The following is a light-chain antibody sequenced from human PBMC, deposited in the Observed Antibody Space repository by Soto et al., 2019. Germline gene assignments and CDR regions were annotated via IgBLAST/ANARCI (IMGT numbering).Light chain of an antibody. CDR1: SSDVGGYNY. V-gene: IGLV2-14*01. CDR3: SSYTRSNTFPYV. J-gene: IGLJ1*01. CDR2: EVS. Sequence: QSALTQPASVSGSPGQSITISCFGTSSDVGGYNYVSWYQQHPGKAPKLMIYEVSNRPSGVSHRFSGSKSGNTASLTISGLQAEDEADYYCSSYTRSNTFPYVFGTGTKVTVL.